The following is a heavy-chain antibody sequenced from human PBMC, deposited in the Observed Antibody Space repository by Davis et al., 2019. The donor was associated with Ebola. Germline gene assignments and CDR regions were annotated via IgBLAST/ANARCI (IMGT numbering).Heavy chain of an antibody. V-gene: IGHV3-74*01. D-gene: IGHD1-26*01. CDR3: ARVPVGYYYYGMDV. J-gene: IGHJ6*02. Sequence: GESLKISCAASGFTFSSYWMHWVRQAPGKGLVWVSRINSDGSSTSYADSVKGRFTISRDNAKNTLYLQMNSLRAEDTAVYYCARVPVGYYYYGMDVWGQGTTVTVSS. CDR1: GFTFSSYW. CDR2: INSDGSST.